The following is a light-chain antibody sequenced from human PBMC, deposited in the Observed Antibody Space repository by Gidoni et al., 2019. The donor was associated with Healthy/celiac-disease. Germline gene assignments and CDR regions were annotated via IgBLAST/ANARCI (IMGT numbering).Light chain of an antibody. J-gene: IGLJ2*01. V-gene: IGLV2-14*01. CDR3: SSYTSSSTLV. CDR1: SSDVDGYNY. CDR2: EVS. Sequence: QSALTQPASVSGSPRQSITISCTGTSSDVDGYNYVSWYQQHPGKAPKLMIYEVSNRPSGVSNRFSGSKSGNTASLTISGLQAEDEADYYCSSYTSSSTLVFGGGTKLTVL.